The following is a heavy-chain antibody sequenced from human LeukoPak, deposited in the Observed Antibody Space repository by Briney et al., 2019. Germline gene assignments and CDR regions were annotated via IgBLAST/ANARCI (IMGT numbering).Heavy chain of an antibody. CDR2: IYYSGST. Sequence: SQTLSLTCTVSGGSISSGGYYWSWIRQHPGKGLEWIGYIYYSGSTYYNPSLKSRVTISVDTSKNQFSLKLSPVTAADTAVYYCARGQIAAAGPFDYWGQGTLVTVSS. D-gene: IGHD6-13*01. V-gene: IGHV4-31*03. CDR1: GGSISSGGYY. J-gene: IGHJ4*02. CDR3: ARGQIAAAGPFDY.